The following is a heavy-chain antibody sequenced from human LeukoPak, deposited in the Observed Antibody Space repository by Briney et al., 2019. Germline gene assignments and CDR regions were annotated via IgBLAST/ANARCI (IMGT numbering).Heavy chain of an antibody. D-gene: IGHD2-21*01. CDR1: GFTFNTYE. CDR2: ISSRGSTR. J-gene: IGHJ4*02. CDR3: ARNTVASPFDY. Sequence: PGGSLRLSCAAPGFTFNTYEMNWVRQAPGKGLEWVSYISSRGSTRYYADSVKGRFTISRDNAKNSLYLQMNSLRAEDTAVYYCARNTVASPFDYWGQGTLVTVSS. V-gene: IGHV3-48*03.